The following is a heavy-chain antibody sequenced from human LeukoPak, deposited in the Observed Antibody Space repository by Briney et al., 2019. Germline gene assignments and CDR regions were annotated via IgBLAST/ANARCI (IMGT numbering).Heavy chain of an antibody. Sequence: TSETLSLTCTVSGGSISSYYWSWIRQPPGEGLEWIGYIYYSGSTNYNPSLKSRVTISVDTSKNQFSLKLSSVTAADTAVYYCARSSKSNWFDPWGQGTLVTVSS. CDR1: GGSISSYY. CDR2: IYYSGST. V-gene: IGHV4-59*01. CDR3: ARSSKSNWFDP. J-gene: IGHJ5*02.